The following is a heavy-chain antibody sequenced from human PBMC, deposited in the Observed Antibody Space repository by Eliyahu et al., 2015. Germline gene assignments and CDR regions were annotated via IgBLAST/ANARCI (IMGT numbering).Heavy chain of an antibody. D-gene: IGHD5-12*01. CDR3: ARDGGYDYQGTYYYYGMDV. CDR2: IYSGGST. CDR1: GFTVSXNY. Sequence: EVQLVETGGGLIQPGGSLRLSCAASGFTVSXNYMSWVRQAPGKGLEWVSVIYSGGSTYYADSVKGRFTISRDNSKNTLYLQMNSLRAEDTAVYYCARDGGYDYQGTYYYYGMDVWGQGTTVTVSS. J-gene: IGHJ6*02. V-gene: IGHV3-53*02.